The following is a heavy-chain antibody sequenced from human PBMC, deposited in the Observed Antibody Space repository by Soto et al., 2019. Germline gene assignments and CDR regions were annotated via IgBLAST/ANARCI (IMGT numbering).Heavy chain of an antibody. J-gene: IGHJ6*04. CDR2: IYYNGST. CDR1: GGSISIYY. CDR3: ARDWGRHTPFGVVDYHNYGMDV. V-gene: IGHV4-59*01. Sequence: SETLSLTCTVSGGSISIYYWSWIRQPPGKGLEWIGYIYYNGSTNYNPSLKSRLTISVDTSKNQFSLKLSSVTAADTAASYCARDWGRHTPFGVVDYHNYGMDVWGKGTTVTVSS. D-gene: IGHD3-3*01.